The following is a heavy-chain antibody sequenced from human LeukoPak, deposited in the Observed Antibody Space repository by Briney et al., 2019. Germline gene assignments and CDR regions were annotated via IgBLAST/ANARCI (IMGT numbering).Heavy chain of an antibody. J-gene: IGHJ4*02. CDR2: ISSSSSYI. D-gene: IGHD3-22*01. CDR3: ARDLSVILGASIGYYYDSSGYYFDY. V-gene: IGHV3-21*01. CDR1: GFTFSSYS. Sequence: GGSLRLSCAASGFTFSSYSMNWVRQAPGKGLEWVSSISSSSSYIYYADSVKGRFTISRDNAKNSLYLQMNSLRAEDTAVYYCARDLSVILGASIGYYYDSSGYYFDYWGQGTLVTVSS.